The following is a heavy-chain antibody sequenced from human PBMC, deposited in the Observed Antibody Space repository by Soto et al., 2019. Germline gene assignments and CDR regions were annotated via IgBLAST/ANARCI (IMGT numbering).Heavy chain of an antibody. J-gene: IGHJ4*02. Sequence: ASVKVSCKASGYTFNRYGISWVRQAPGQGLEWMGWISAYNGNTNSAQKFQGRVTITRDTSASTAYMELSSLRPEDTAVYYCARVVIDWNDVEYFDYWGQGTLVTV. CDR1: GYTFNRYG. V-gene: IGHV1-18*01. D-gene: IGHD1-1*01. CDR3: ARVVIDWNDVEYFDY. CDR2: ISAYNGNT.